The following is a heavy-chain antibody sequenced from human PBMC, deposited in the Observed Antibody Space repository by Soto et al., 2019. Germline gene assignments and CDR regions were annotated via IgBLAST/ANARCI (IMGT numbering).Heavy chain of an antibody. CDR3: ARVGYSSST. J-gene: IGHJ5*02. D-gene: IGHD6-6*01. Sequence: PGGSLRLSCVSSGFSASANYLTWVRQAPGKGLEWVSSISSSSSYIYYADSVKGRFTISRDNAKNSLYLQMNSLRAEDTAVYYCARVGYSSSTWGQGTLVTVSS. CDR1: GFSASANY. V-gene: IGHV3-21*01. CDR2: ISSSSSYI.